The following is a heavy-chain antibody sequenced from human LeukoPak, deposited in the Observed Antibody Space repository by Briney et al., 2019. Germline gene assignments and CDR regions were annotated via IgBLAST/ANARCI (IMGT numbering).Heavy chain of an antibody. D-gene: IGHD1-14*01. J-gene: IGHJ4*02. CDR3: ARGVEPLAANTLAY. CDR2: LYSDGNT. V-gene: IGHV3-53*01. CDR1: GFTVITND. Sequence: GGSLRLSCAASGFTVITNDMTWVRQARGRGLEWVSVLYSDGNTKYADSVQGRFTISRDNAKNTLYLEMNSLSPDDTAVYYCARGVEPLAANTLAYWGQGTLVTVSS.